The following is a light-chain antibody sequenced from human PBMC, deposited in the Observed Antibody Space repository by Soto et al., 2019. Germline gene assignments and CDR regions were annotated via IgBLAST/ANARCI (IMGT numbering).Light chain of an antibody. Sequence: DIHLTQSPSTLSASVGDRVTITCRASQTISHWLAWYQQKPGKAPKLLIFDASSLENGVPSRFSGSGSGTEFTLTITGLQPDDFAVYYCQQYNNWPPITFGQGTRLEIK. J-gene: IGKJ5*01. CDR1: QTISHW. V-gene: IGKV1-5*01. CDR2: DAS. CDR3: QQYNNWPPIT.